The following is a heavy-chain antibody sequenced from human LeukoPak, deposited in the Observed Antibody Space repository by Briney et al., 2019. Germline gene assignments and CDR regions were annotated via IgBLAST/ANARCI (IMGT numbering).Heavy chain of an antibody. V-gene: IGHV1-18*01. Sequence: VASVKVSCKASGYTFTSYGISWVRQAPGQGLEWMGWISAYNGNTNYAQKLQGRVTMTTDTSTSTAYMELSSLRSEDTAVYYCARAGLGRTYYYGSGSYFSRVYAFDIWGQGTMVTVSS. CDR2: ISAYNGNT. CDR3: ARAGLGRTYYYGSGSYFSRVYAFDI. D-gene: IGHD3-10*01. J-gene: IGHJ3*02. CDR1: GYTFTSYG.